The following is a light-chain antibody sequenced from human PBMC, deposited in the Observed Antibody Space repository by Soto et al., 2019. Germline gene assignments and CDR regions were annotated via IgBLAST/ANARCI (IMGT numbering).Light chain of an antibody. CDR3: QQRSNWPPSIT. J-gene: IGKJ5*01. CDR1: QSVSNNY. Sequence: EIVLTQSPGTLSLSPGERATLSCRASQSVSNNYLAWYQQKPGQAPRLLIYDASDRATGIPARFSGSGSGTDFTRTISSLEPEEFAVYYCQQRSNWPPSITLGQGTRLEIK. CDR2: DAS. V-gene: IGKV3-11*01.